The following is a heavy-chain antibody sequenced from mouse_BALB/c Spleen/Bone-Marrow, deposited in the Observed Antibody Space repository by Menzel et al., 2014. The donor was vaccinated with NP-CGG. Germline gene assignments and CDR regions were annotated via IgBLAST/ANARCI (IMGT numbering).Heavy chain of an antibody. CDR1: GFSLTSYG. D-gene: IGHD2-3*01. CDR2: IWSGGST. J-gene: IGHJ4*01. V-gene: IGHV2-2*02. CDR3: ARDGYYAMDY. Sequence: VKLVESGPGLVQPSQSLSITCTVSGFSLTSYGVHWVRQSPGKGLEWLGVIWSGGSTDYNAAFISRLSVSKDNSKSQVFFKMNSLQANDTAIYYCARDGYYAMDYWGQGTSVTVSS.